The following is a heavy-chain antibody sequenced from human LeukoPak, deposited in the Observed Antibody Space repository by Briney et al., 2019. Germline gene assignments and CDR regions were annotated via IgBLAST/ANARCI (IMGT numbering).Heavy chain of an antibody. V-gene: IGHV4-39*07. D-gene: IGHD1-14*01. Sequence: PSETLSLTCTVSGGSISSSSYYWGWIRQPPGKGLEWIGSIYYSGSTYYNPSLKSRVTISVDTSKNQFSLKLSSVTAADTAVYYCARPRRRRDAFDIWGQGTMVTVSS. J-gene: IGHJ3*02. CDR2: IYYSGST. CDR3: ARPRRRRDAFDI. CDR1: GGSISSSSYY.